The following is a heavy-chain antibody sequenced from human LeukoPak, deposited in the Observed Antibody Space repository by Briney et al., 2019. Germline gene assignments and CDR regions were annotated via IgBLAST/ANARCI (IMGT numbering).Heavy chain of an antibody. J-gene: IGHJ4*02. Sequence: PGGSLRLSCAASGFSVSGNYMNWVRQAPGKGLEWVSVIYTGGSTYYADSVKGRFTISRDNSKNTLYLQMNSLRAEDTAVYYCVRGRGAYYYKTGHWGQGALVTVCS. CDR3: VRGRGAYYYKTGH. D-gene: IGHD3-10*01. CDR1: GFSVSGNY. V-gene: IGHV3-66*01. CDR2: IYTGGST.